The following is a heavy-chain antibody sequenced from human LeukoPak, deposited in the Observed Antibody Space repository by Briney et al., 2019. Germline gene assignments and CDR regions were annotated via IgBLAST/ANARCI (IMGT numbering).Heavy chain of an antibody. CDR1: GYTFTDYY. CDR2: MDPKSGEA. J-gene: IGHJ6*03. D-gene: IGHD2-8*01. CDR3: ARDGWNGYYYMDV. Sequence: ASVKVSCKASGYTFTDYYMHWVRQAPGQGLEWMGWMDPKSGEANHAQKFQGRVIMTRDTSINTAYMELSRLRSDDTAVYYCARDGWNGYYYMDVWGKGTTVTVSS. V-gene: IGHV1-2*02.